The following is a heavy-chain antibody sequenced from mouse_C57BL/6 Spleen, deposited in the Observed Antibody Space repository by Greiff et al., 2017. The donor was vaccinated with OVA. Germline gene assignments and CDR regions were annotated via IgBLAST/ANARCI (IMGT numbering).Heavy chain of an antibody. CDR2: IDPNSGGT. CDR1: GYTFTSYW. J-gene: IGHJ1*03. D-gene: IGHD1-1*01. V-gene: IGHV1-72*01. Sequence: KESCKASGYTFTSYWMHWVKQRPGRGLEWIGRIDPNSGGTKYNEKFKSKATLTVDKPSSTAYMQLSSLTSEDSAVYYCARAGLLRYGNFDVWGTGTTVTVSS. CDR3: ARAGLLRYGNFDV.